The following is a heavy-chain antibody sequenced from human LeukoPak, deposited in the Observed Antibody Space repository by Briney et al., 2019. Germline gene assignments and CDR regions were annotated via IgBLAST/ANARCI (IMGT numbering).Heavy chain of an antibody. J-gene: IGHJ5*01. V-gene: IGHV1-69*13. CDR3: ARASGSYWWFDS. D-gene: IGHD1-26*01. CDR1: GYTFTSYY. Sequence: SVKVSCKASGYTFTSYYMHWVRQAPGQGLEWMGGIIPIFGTANYAQKFQGRVTITADESTSTAYMELSRLRSDDTAVYYCARASGSYWWFDSWGQGTLVTVSS. CDR2: IIPIFGTA.